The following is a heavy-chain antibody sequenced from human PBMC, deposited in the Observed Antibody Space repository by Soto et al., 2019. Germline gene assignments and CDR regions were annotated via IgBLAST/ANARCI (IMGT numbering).Heavy chain of an antibody. J-gene: IGHJ6*01. V-gene: IGHV4-61*01. D-gene: IGHD5-12*01. CDR2: ISDTGSG. CDR3: ARSHSGYDPLGMDV. Sequence: QVQLQESGPGLVKPSETLSLTCTVSGGSVISGSYYWSWIRQPPGKGLEWVGCISDTGSGDYNPSPKSRVTISVHTSKKQCSLRMNSVTAADTAVYYCARSHSGYDPLGMDVWGQGTTVAVSS. CDR1: GGSVISGSYY.